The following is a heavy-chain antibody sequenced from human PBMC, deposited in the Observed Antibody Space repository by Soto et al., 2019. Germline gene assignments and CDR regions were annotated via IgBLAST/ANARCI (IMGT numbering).Heavy chain of an antibody. J-gene: IGHJ6*02. Sequence: SETLSLTCAVYGGSFSGYYLSWIRQPPGKGLEWIGEINHSGSTNYNPSLKSRVTISVDTSKNQFSLKLSSVTAADTAVYYCARKGGYYDFWSGYYYYGMDVWGQGTTVTVSS. CDR3: ARKGGYYDFWSGYYYYGMDV. CDR1: GGSFSGYY. V-gene: IGHV4-34*01. CDR2: INHSGST. D-gene: IGHD3-3*01.